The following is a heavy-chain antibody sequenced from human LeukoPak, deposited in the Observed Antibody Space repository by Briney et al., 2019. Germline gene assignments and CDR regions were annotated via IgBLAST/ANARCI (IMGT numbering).Heavy chain of an antibody. CDR3: ARGEVSASLYYFDF. CDR2: VSGYTGNT. D-gene: IGHD2-2*01. J-gene: IGHJ4*02. Sequence: ASVKVSCKTSGYTFTTYGVSCVRQSPGQPREETGWVSGYTGNTNYPERFQGRVTLTTDTSTTTVYMELTSLRSDDTAVYCCARGEVSASLYYFDFWGQGTLVTVS. CDR1: GYTFTTYG. V-gene: IGHV1-18*01.